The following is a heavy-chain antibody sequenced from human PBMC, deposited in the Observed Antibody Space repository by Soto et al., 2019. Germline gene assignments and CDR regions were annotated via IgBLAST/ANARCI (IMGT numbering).Heavy chain of an antibody. V-gene: IGHV1-69*13. D-gene: IGHD6-19*01. CDR2: IIPIFGTT. J-gene: IGHJ5*02. CDR1: GGTFSSYT. CDR3: ARYASSGNNSVWYTFDP. Sequence: SVKVSCKASGGTFSSYTINWVRQAPGQGLEWMGGIIPIFGTTNYAKKFQGRVTIAADESTSTAYMELSSLRSEDTAVYYCARYASSGNNSVWYTFDPWGQGTLVTVSS.